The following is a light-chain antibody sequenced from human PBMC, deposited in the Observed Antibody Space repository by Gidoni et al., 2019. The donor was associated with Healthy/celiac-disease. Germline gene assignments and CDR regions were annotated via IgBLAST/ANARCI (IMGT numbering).Light chain of an antibody. CDR3: QQYNNWPGYT. J-gene: IGKJ2*01. CDR1: QSVSSN. Sequence: EIVMTQSPATLSVSPGERATLSCRASQSVSSNLAWYQQKPGQVPRLLIYGASTRATGIPARFSGSGSGTEFTLTISSLQSEDFAVYYCQQYNNWPGYTFGQGTKLEIK. V-gene: IGKV3-15*01. CDR2: GAS.